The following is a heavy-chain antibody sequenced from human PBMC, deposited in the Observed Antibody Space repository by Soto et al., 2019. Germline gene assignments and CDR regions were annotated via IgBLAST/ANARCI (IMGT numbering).Heavy chain of an antibody. Sequence: SETLSLTCTVSGGSISSYYWSWIRQPPGKGLEWIGYIYYSGSTNYNPSLKSRVTISVDTSKNQFSLKLSSVTAADTAVYYCARKEDYFDYWGQGTLVTVSS. CDR1: GGSISSYY. V-gene: IGHV4-59*01. J-gene: IGHJ4*02. CDR3: ARKEDYFDY. CDR2: IYYSGST.